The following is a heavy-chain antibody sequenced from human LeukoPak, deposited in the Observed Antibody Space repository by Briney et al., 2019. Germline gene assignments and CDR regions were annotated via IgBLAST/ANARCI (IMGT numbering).Heavy chain of an antibody. J-gene: IGHJ4*02. CDR2: IYPGDSDT. D-gene: IGHD3-10*01. Sequence: GESLKISCKGSEDSFTNYWIGWVRRMPGKGLECMGIIYPGDSDTRYSPSFQGQVTISADTSINTAYLQWSSLKASDTAMYYCARHSYPFGSGLFDYWGQGILVTVSS. V-gene: IGHV5-51*01. CDR1: EDSFTNYW. CDR3: ARHSYPFGSGLFDY.